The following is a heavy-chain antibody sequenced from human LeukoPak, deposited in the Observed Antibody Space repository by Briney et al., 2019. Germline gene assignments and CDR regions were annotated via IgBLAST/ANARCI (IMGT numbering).Heavy chain of an antibody. CDR3: ARLAAADTY. CDR1: GFTFSSYA. J-gene: IGHJ4*02. D-gene: IGHD6-13*01. CDR2: ISYDGSNK. V-gene: IGHV3-30*01. Sequence: GGSLRLSCAASGFTFSSYAMHWVRQAPGKGLEWVAVISYDGSNKYYADPVKGRFTISRDNSKNTLYLQMNSLRAEDTAVYYCARLAAADTYWGQGTLVTVSS.